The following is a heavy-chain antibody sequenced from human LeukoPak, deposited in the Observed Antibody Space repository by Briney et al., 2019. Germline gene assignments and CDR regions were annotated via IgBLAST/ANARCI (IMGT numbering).Heavy chain of an antibody. V-gene: IGHV3-11*06. Sequence: GLALSLSCAASGFTFSHYYMSWIREAPGKGLEGGSYISSSSSYTNYADSVKGRFTISRDNAKNSLYLQMNSLRAEDTAVYYCARLGWATAPPDYWGQGTLVTVSS. CDR1: GFTFSHYY. D-gene: IGHD5-12*01. CDR2: ISSSSSYT. J-gene: IGHJ4*02. CDR3: ARLGWATAPPDY.